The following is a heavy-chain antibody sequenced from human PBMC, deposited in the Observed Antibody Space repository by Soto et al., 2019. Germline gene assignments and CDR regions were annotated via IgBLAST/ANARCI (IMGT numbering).Heavy chain of an antibody. CDR1: GFTFSSYA. CDR3: ARGRRFYYYAMDV. Sequence: GGSLRLSCAASGFTFSSYAMSWVRQAPGKGLEWVSAISGSGGSTYYADSVKGRFTISRDNSKNTLYLQMNSLRAEDTAVYYCARGRRFYYYAMDVWGQGTTVTVSS. J-gene: IGHJ6*02. CDR2: ISGSGGST. V-gene: IGHV3-23*01.